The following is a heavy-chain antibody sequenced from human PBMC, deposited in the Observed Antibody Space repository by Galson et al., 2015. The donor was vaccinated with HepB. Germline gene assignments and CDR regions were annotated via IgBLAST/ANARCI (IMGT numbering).Heavy chain of an antibody. Sequence: SLRLSCAASRFTFSSYAMHWVRQAPGRGLEWVAVISYDANNEYYADSVKGRFTISRDNSKNTLYLQMNSLRAEDTALYSCARAHTDKAMVDDAFDIWGQGTMVTVSS. CDR2: ISYDANNE. CDR3: ARAHTDKAMVDDAFDI. V-gene: IGHV3-30-3*01. CDR1: RFTFSSYA. D-gene: IGHD5-18*01. J-gene: IGHJ3*02.